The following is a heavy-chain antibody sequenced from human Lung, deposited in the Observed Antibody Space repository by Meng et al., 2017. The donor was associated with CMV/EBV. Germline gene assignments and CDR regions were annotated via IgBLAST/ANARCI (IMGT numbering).Heavy chain of an antibody. CDR3: ERDGKGGYKGLDY. Sequence: SCAVCGFTFSEHDMHWVRQAPGKGLEWVAVISFDGSNKYYADSVRGRSIISRDKPNNTVSLQMNSLRVEDTALYYCERDGKGGYKGLDYWGQGTXVTVSS. V-gene: IGHV3-30*03. D-gene: IGHD1-14*01. CDR1: GFTFSEHD. CDR2: ISFDGSNK. J-gene: IGHJ4*02.